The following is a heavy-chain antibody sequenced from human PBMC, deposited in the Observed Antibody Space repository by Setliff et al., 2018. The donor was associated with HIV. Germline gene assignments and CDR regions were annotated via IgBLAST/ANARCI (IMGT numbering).Heavy chain of an antibody. CDR3: AKGGTGFVTPFDY. CDR1: GLTFKTAW. J-gene: IGHJ4*02. Sequence: GGSLRLSCVASGLTFKTAWMGWVRQAPGKGLEWVGRIKSKVSGETADYAAPVTGRFTISRDDSRNMVFLQMNSLRAEDTAVYYCAKGGTGFVTPFDYWGQGTLVTVSS. D-gene: IGHD3-10*01. CDR2: IKSKVSGETA. V-gene: IGHV3-15*01.